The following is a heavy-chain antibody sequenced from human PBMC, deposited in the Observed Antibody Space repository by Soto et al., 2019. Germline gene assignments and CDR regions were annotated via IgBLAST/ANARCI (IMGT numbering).Heavy chain of an antibody. CDR3: ATIVGANDY. D-gene: IGHD1-26*01. J-gene: IGHJ4*02. CDR1: RASIYTYS. CDR2: IYSSGGA. Sequence: SETLSLTCTVSRASIYTYSWTWIRQPAGKGLQWIGHIYSSGGANYSPSLKSRVSMSVDSSKNQISLKLSSVTAADTAVYYCATIVGANDYWGQGALVTVSS. V-gene: IGHV4-4*07.